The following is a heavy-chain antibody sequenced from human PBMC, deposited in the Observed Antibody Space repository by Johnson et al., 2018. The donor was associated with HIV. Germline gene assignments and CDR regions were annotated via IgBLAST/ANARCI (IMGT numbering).Heavy chain of an antibody. Sequence: VQLVESGGGLVQPGGSLRLSCADSGFTVSSYYMSWVRQAPGKGLDWVSVIYSGGSTYYAAPVQGRFTISRDNSKNNLYLQMNSLRAEDTALYYCVLFSSIAAEGAFDIWGQGTMVTVSS. CDR2: IYSGGST. J-gene: IGHJ3*02. D-gene: IGHD6-6*01. CDR1: GFTVSSYY. V-gene: IGHV3-66*01. CDR3: VLFSSIAAEGAFDI.